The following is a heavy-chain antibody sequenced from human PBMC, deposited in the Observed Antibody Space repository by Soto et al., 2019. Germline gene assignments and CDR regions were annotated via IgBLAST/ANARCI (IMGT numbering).Heavy chain of an antibody. CDR1: GGTFSSYA. Sequence: QVQLVQSGAEVKKPGSSVKVSCKASGGTFSSYAISWVRQAPGQGLEWMGGIIPIFGTANYAQKFQGRVKINADESPSTAFMEVSRLRTEDKAGYYWSRAPGRYRRPLYYLGPGNLVTVSS. V-gene: IGHV1-69*01. D-gene: IGHD1-26*01. CDR3: SRAPGRYRRPLYY. CDR2: IIPIFGTA. J-gene: IGHJ4*02.